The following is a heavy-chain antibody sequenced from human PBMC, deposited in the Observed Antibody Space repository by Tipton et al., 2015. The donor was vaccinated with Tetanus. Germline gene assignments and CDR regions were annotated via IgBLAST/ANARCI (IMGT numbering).Heavy chain of an antibody. Sequence: QVQLVQSGAEVKKPGASVKVSCKGSGYSFSSYAIHWVRQAPGQRLEWMGLIDTDNGNTYYSQKFQDRVTITRDTSASTAYMELNSLRSEDTAVYYCARAQRLVIMVASTPWGQGTLVTVSS. D-gene: IGHD2-15*01. CDR2: IDTDNGNT. CDR1: GYSFSSYA. V-gene: IGHV1-3*04. J-gene: IGHJ4*02. CDR3: ARAQRLVIMVASTP.